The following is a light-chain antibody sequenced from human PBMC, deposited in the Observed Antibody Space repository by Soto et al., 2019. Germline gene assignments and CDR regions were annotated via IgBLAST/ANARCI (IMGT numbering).Light chain of an antibody. V-gene: IGKV1-9*01. CDR2: AAS. CDR3: QQYNTYRA. Sequence: DIQMTQSPSTLSASVGDRVAITCLASQSISTYLNWYQQKPGKAPKVLIYAASTLQSGVPSRFSGRGSGTEFTLTISNLQPDDFATYYCQQYNTYRAFGQGTKVDIK. CDR1: QSISTY. J-gene: IGKJ1*01.